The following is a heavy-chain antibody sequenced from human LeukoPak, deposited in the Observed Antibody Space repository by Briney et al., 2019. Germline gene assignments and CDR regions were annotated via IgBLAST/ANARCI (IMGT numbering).Heavy chain of an antibody. V-gene: IGHV1-18*01. Sequence: AASVKVSCKASGYTFTSYGISWVRQAPGQGLEWMGWISAYNGNTNYAQKLQGRVTMTTDTSTSTAYMELRSLRSDDTAVYYCARGSSITMIVVPESSAFDIWGQGTMVTVSS. CDR2: ISAYNGNT. CDR1: GYTFTSYG. CDR3: ARGSSITMIVVPESSAFDI. D-gene: IGHD3-22*01. J-gene: IGHJ3*02.